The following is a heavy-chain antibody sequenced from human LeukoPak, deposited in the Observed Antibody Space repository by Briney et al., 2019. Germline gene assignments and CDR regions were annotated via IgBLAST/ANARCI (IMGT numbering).Heavy chain of an antibody. J-gene: IGHJ4*02. Sequence: GGSLRLSCAASGFTFNNYAMNWVRQAAGKGLEWVSSISGGGETTYYADSAKGRFTISRDNSQNTLYLQMNSLRAEDTAVYYCARDYADYVGYFFFDYWGQGTLVTVSS. CDR2: ISGGGETT. D-gene: IGHD4-17*01. V-gene: IGHV3-23*01. CDR3: ARDYADYVGYFFFDY. CDR1: GFTFNNYA.